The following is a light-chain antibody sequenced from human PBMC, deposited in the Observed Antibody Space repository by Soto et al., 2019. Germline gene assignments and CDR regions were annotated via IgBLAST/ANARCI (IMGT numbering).Light chain of an antibody. CDR2: GAS. CDR3: QQYGSSPRLT. Sequence: EIVLTQSPGTLSLSPGERATLSCRASQSVSSSYLAWYQQKPGQAPRLLIYGASSRATGIPDRFSGSGSGTDFTLTISRLEPEDFAVYYCQQYGSSPRLTFGQGTKADI. J-gene: IGKJ4*01. V-gene: IGKV3-20*01. CDR1: QSVSSSY.